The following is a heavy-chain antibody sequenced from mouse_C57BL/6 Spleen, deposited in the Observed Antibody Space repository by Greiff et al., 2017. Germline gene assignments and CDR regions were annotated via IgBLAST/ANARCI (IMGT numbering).Heavy chain of an antibody. J-gene: IGHJ1*03. V-gene: IGHV3-8*01. CDR2: ISYSGST. Sequence: EVTLMESGPGLAKPSQTLSLTCSVTGYSITSDYWNWIRKFPGNKLEYMGYISYSGSTYYNPSLKRRISITRDTSKNQYYLQLNSVTTEDTATYYCARSHLLLRDWYFDVWGTGTTVTVSS. CDR3: ARSHLLLRDWYFDV. CDR1: GYSITSDY. D-gene: IGHD1-1*01.